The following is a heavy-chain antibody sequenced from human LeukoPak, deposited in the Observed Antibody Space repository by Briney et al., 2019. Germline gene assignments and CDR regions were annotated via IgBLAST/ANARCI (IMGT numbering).Heavy chain of an antibody. V-gene: IGHV3-21*01. CDR1: EFTFSSYA. D-gene: IGHD3-22*01. J-gene: IGHJ4*02. CDR3: ASDYYDSSGYYPLDY. Sequence: GGSMRLSCAASEFTFSSYAMSWVRQAPGKGLEWVSSISSSSSYIYYADSVKGRFTISRDNAKNSLYLQMNSLRAEDTAVYYCASDYYDSSGYYPLDYWGQGTLVTVSS. CDR2: ISSSSSYI.